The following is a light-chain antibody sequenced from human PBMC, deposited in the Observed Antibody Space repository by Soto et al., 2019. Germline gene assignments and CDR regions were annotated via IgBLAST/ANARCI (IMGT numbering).Light chain of an antibody. CDR1: QSISSL. CDR3: QQYNSYAPT. CDR2: DVY. J-gene: IGKJ1*01. Sequence: DIPMTQSPSTLSASVGDIVTITCRASQSISSLLALYQQKPGKAPKLLIYDVYSLEIGVPSIFSGSGSGTEFTLTISSLQPDDFATYYGQQYNSYAPTFGQGTKVEIK. V-gene: IGKV1-5*01.